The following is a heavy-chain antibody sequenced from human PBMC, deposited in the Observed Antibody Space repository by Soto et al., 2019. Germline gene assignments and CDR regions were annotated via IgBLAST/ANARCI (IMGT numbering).Heavy chain of an antibody. D-gene: IGHD3-10*01. CDR1: GGSISSGDYY. J-gene: IGHJ6*02. CDR3: ARESGFGSGSFNRYGMDV. CDR2: IYYSGST. V-gene: IGHV4-30-4*01. Sequence: QVQLQESGPGLVKPSQTLSLTCTVSGGSISSGDYYWSWIRQPPGKGLEWIGYIYYSGSTYYNPSLKSRVTISVDTSKNQFSLKLSSVTAADTAVYYCARESGFGSGSFNRYGMDVWGQGTTVTVSS.